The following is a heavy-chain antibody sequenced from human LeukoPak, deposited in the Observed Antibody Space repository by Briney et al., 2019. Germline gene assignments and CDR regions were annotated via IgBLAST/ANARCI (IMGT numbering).Heavy chain of an antibody. Sequence: PGGSLRLSCAASGFTVSSNYMSWVRQAPGKGLEWVSVIYSGGSTCYADSVKGRFTISRDNSKNTLYLQMNSLRAEDTAVYYCAKDPLGNIAAAGTGDYWGQGTLVTVSS. CDR3: AKDPLGNIAAAGTGDY. J-gene: IGHJ4*02. V-gene: IGHV3-53*01. CDR1: GFTVSSNY. D-gene: IGHD6-13*01. CDR2: IYSGGST.